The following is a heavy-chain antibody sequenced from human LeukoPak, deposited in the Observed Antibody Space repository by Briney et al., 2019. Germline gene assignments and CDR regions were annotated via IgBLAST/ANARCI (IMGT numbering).Heavy chain of an antibody. D-gene: IGHD5-18*01. CDR2: ISSSSSTI. J-gene: IGHJ4*02. V-gene: IGHV3-48*04. Sequence: PGGSLRLSCAASGFTFSTYSMNWVRQAPGKGLEWVSYISSSSSTIYYADSVKGRFTISRDNAKNSLYLQMNSLRAEDTAVYYCARDLRDTAGHQTNNWGQGTLVTVSS. CDR3: ARDLRDTAGHQTNN. CDR1: GFTFSTYS.